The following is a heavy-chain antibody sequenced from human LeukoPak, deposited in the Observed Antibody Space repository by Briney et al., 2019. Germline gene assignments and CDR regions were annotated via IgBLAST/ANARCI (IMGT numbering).Heavy chain of an antibody. J-gene: IGHJ5*02. CDR2: ISSSGSTI. Sequence: PAGGSLRLSCAASGFTFSSYEMNWVRQAPGKGLGWVSYISSSGSTIYYADSVKGRFTISRDNAKNSLYLQMNSLRAEDTAVYYCAREGTTVTTYRHNWFDPWGQGTLVTVSS. CDR3: AREGTTVTTYRHNWFDP. V-gene: IGHV3-48*03. CDR1: GFTFSSYE. D-gene: IGHD4-17*01.